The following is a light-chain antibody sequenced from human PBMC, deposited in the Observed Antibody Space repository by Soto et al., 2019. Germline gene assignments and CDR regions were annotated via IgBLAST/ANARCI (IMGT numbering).Light chain of an antibody. J-gene: IGKJ4*02. CDR1: QTISTW. V-gene: IGKV1-5*03. CDR2: KAY. Sequence: DIQMTQSPSTLSASVGDIVTVTCRASQTISTWLAWYQQKPGKAPRLLLYKAYTLEDGVPSRFSGSGSGTEFNITISSLQPDEFAKYDCQPYNTSPLTFGGGPTVEIK. CDR3: QPYNTSPLT.